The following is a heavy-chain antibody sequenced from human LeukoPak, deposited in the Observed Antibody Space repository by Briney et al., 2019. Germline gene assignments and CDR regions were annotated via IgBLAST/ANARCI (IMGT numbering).Heavy chain of an antibody. J-gene: IGHJ4*02. CDR3: ARSGGYSSSWSL. D-gene: IGHD6-13*01. CDR2: ISNSGIT. V-gene: IGHV4-59*01. CDR1: GGSISTYY. Sequence: SETLSLTCTVSGGSISTYYCNWIRQPPGKGLESIGYISNSGITTYNPSLKSRVTISVDSSKSQFSLKLNSVTAADTAVYYCARSGGYSSSWSLWGQGTLVTVSS.